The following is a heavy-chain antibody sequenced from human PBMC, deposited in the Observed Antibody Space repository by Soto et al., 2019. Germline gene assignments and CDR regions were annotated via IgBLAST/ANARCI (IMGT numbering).Heavy chain of an antibody. CDR2: ISVSVGST. CDR3: AKRDVPHSTSNAYFYDH. D-gene: IGHD2-21*02. J-gene: IGHJ4*02. Sequence: EVQLLQSGGGLVQPGGSLTLSCGVSGFPFAPSTMSWVRQAPGKGLEWVSTISVSVGSTYSADSVQGRFTVSSDISDNTLFLRRTSLTAVDTAVYFCAKRDVPHSTSNAYFYDHWGRGVLVTVSS. CDR1: GFPFAPST. V-gene: IGHV3-23*01.